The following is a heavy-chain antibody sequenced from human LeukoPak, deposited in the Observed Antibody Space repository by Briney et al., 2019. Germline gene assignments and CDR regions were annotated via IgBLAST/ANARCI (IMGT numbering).Heavy chain of an antibody. V-gene: IGHV3-53*01. D-gene: IGHD4-17*01. CDR1: GFTVSSNY. CDR3: ASDYGDYVGAFDI. CDR2: IYSGGST. Sequence: IQPGGSLRLSCAASGFTVSSNYMSRVRQAPGKGLEWVSVIYSGGSTYYADSVKGRFTISRDNSENTLYLQMNSLRAEDTAVYYCASDYGDYVGAFDIWGQGTMVTVSS. J-gene: IGHJ3*02.